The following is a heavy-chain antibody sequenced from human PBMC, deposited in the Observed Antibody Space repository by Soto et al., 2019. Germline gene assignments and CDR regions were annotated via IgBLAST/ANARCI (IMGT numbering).Heavy chain of an antibody. Sequence: PSETLSLTCTVSGASMNSYHWSRIRQPAGKGLEWIGHIHSSGSTNYNPPLKSRVTMSVDTFKNQFSLRLMSLTAADTAVYYCARDQGVAAAGITWFDPWGQGSLVTVSS. CDR2: IHSSGST. V-gene: IGHV4-4*07. D-gene: IGHD6-13*01. J-gene: IGHJ5*02. CDR3: ARDQGVAAAGITWFDP. CDR1: GASMNSYH.